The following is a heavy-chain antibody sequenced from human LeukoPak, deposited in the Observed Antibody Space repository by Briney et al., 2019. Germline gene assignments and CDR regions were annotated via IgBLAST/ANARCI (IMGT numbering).Heavy chain of an antibody. CDR2: INHSGST. CDR1: GGSFSGYY. CDR3: ARHGGLRGDYYYYYMDV. D-gene: IGHD4-17*01. Sequence: SETLSLTCAVYGGSFSGYYWSWIRQPPGKGLEWIGEINHSGSTNYNPSPKSRVTISVDTSKNQFSLKLSSVTAADTAVYYCARHGGLRGDYYYYYMDVWGKGTTVTISS. V-gene: IGHV4-34*01. J-gene: IGHJ6*03.